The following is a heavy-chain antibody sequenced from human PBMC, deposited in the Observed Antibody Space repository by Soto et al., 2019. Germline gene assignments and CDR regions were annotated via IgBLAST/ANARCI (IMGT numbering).Heavy chain of an antibody. CDR2: IYYSGST. Sequence: QVQLQESGPGLVKPSQTLSLTCTVSGGSISSGGYYWSWIRQHPGKGLEWIGYIYYSGSTYYNPSLTSRVTISVDTSKNQFSLKLSSVTAADTAVYYCARDGGTYCGGDCFLVYWGQGTLVTVSS. CDR3: ARDGGTYCGGDCFLVY. V-gene: IGHV4-31*03. CDR1: GGSISSGGYY. D-gene: IGHD2-21*02. J-gene: IGHJ4*02.